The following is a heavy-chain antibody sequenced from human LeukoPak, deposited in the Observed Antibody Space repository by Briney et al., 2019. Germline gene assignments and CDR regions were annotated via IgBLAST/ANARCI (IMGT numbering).Heavy chain of an antibody. V-gene: IGHV1-2*02. Sequence: ASVKVSCKASGYTFTGYYMHWVRQAPGQGLEWMGWINPNSGGTNYAQKFQGRVTMTRDTSISTAYMEPSRLRSDDTAVYYCASLGFLGYCSGGSCDNWFDPWGQGTLVTVSS. CDR2: INPNSGGT. D-gene: IGHD2-15*01. J-gene: IGHJ5*02. CDR3: ASLGFLGYCSGGSCDNWFDP. CDR1: GYTFTGYY.